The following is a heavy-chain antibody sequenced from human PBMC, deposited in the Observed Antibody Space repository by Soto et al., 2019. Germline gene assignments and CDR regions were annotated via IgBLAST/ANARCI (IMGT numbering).Heavy chain of an antibody. D-gene: IGHD3-16*01. CDR2: VSDSGRP. Sequence: SETLSLTCTVSGGSISSYYWSWIRQPPGKGLEWIGYVSDSGRPYYNPSFKSRVTLSLDTSKNQLYLQLSSVIAADTAMYFCARTWDNWFDPWGQGTLVTVSS. CDR3: ARTWDNWFDP. CDR1: GGSISSYY. V-gene: IGHV4-59*01. J-gene: IGHJ5*02.